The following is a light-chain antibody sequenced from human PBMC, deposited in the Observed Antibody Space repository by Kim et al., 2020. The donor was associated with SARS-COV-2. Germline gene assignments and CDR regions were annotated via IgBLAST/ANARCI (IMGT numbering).Light chain of an antibody. CDR1: TSNIGAGYD. CDR2: GNS. J-gene: IGLJ3*02. Sequence: QRVTISCTGNTSNIGAGYDVHWYQQLPGTAPKLLIYGNSNRPSGVPDRFSGSKSGTSASLAITGLQAEDEADYYCQSYDSRLTAWVFGGGTQLTVL. CDR3: QSYDSRLTAWV. V-gene: IGLV1-40*01.